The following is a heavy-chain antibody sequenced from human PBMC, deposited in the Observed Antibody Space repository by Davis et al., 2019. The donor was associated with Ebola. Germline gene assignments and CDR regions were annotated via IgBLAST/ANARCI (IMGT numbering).Heavy chain of an antibody. J-gene: IGHJ4*02. V-gene: IGHV3-7*03. D-gene: IGHD5-12*01. CDR1: GFTFSSHW. Sequence: GESLKISCAASGFTFSSHWMTWVRQAPGKGLEWVANIKEDGSEKDYVDSVKGRFTISRDNAKNSLFLQMNSLRAEDTAVYYCARGSGYNLPLVFWGQGTLVTVSS. CDR3: ARGSGYNLPLVF. CDR2: IKEDGSEK.